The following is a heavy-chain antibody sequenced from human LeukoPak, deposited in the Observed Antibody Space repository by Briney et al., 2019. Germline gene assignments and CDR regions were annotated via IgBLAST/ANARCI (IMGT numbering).Heavy chain of an antibody. J-gene: IGHJ6*03. V-gene: IGHV4-39*01. D-gene: IGHD6-19*01. CDR2: IYYSGST. Sequence: SETLSLTCTVSGGSISSSSYYWGWIRQPPGKGLEWIGSIYYSGSTYYNPSLKSRVTISVDTSKNQFSLKLSSVTAADTAVYYCARKPLEEQWLAFYYYMDVWGKGTTVTVSS. CDR3: ARKPLEEQWLAFYYYMDV. CDR1: GGSISSSSYY.